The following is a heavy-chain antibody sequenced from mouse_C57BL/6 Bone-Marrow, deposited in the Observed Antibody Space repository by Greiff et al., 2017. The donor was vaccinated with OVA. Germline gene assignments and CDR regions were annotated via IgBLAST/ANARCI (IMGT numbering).Heavy chain of an antibody. V-gene: IGHV1-55*01. D-gene: IGHD1-1*01. CDR2: IYPGSGST. J-gene: IGHJ4*01. CDR3: ARYPLYYYGSSYDAMDY. CDR1: GYTFTSYW. Sequence: QVQLQQPGAELVKPGASVKMSCKASGYTFTSYWITWVKQRPGQGLEWIGDIYPGSGSTNYNEKFKSKATLTVDTSSSTAYMQLSSLTSEDSAVYYCARYPLYYYGSSYDAMDYWGQGTSVTVSS.